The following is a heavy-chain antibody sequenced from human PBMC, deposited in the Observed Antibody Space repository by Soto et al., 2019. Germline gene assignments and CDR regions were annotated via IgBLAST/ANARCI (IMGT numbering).Heavy chain of an antibody. CDR3: ARRVGYCSSTSCYRYYYYGMDV. V-gene: IGHV4-4*02. D-gene: IGHD2-2*02. CDR2: IYHSGST. J-gene: IGHJ6*02. CDR1: GGSISSSNW. Sequence: SETLSLTCAVSGGSISSSNWWSCVRQPPGKGLEWIGEIYHSGSTNYNPSLKSRVTISVDKSKNQFSLKLSSVTAADTAVYYCARRVGYCSSTSCYRYYYYGMDVWGQGTTVTVSS.